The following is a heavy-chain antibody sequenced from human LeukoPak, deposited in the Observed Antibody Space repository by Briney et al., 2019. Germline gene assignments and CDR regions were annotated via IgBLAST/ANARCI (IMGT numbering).Heavy chain of an antibody. Sequence: GGSLRLSCAASGFTFSSYTMNWVRQAPGKGLEWVTVIYSGGSTYYADSVKGRFTISRDSSKNTLYLQMNSLRAEDTAVYYCAREVRTIFGVGYFDYWGQGTLVTVSS. D-gene: IGHD3-3*01. J-gene: IGHJ4*02. CDR1: GFTFSSYT. V-gene: IGHV3-53*01. CDR2: IYSGGST. CDR3: AREVRTIFGVGYFDY.